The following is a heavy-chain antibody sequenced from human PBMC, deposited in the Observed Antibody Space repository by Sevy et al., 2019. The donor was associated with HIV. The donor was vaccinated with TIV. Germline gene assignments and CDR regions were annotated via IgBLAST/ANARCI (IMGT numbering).Heavy chain of an antibody. V-gene: IGHV3-53*01. Sequence: GGSLRLSCAASGFSVSSYYMGWVRQAPGKGLEWVSTKESGGQTYYADSVRGRFTIARDESANNLFLQLNNLRAEDTGVYYCARMTSTWSLDSWGQGTLVTVSS. CDR2: KESGGQT. J-gene: IGHJ4*02. CDR3: ARMTSTWSLDS. CDR1: GFSVSSYY.